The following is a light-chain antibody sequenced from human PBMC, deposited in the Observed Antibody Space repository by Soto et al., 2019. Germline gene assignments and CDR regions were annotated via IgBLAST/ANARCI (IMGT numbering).Light chain of an antibody. CDR2: GAS. CDR1: QDISTF. Sequence: DIQMTQSPSSLSASVGDRVTLTCRANQDISTFLAWFQQKPGKAPKSLIKGASNLQSGVPSRFSGSGSGTDFSLTISDLQPEDFATYYCQQYKAYPLTFGGGTKVEI. V-gene: IGKV1-16*01. CDR3: QQYKAYPLT. J-gene: IGKJ4*01.